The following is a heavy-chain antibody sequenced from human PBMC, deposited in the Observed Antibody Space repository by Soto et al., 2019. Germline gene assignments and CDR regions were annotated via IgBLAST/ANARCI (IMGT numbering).Heavy chain of an antibody. J-gene: IGHJ4*02. CDR1: XFXVSNNH. D-gene: IGHD3-10*01. CDR3: ARDLGRSPFDY. CDR2: IHSDGDRNGGAT. Sequence: XFXVSNNHMSWIRQAPGEXLXXVALIHSDGDRNGGATYYADSVXGXXXXXXXXXXXXXXXXXXSLRAEDSAVYYCARDLGRSPFDYWGQGILVTVXS. V-gene: IGHV3-53*01.